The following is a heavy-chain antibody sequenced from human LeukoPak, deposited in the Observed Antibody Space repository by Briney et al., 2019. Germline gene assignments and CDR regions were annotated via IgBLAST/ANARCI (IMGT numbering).Heavy chain of an antibody. CDR2: IYHSGST. CDR1: GYSISSGYY. V-gene: IGHV4-38-2*02. Sequence: SETLSLTCTVSGYSISSGYYWGWIRQPPGKGLEWIGSIYHSGSTYYNPSLKSRVTISVDTSKNQFSLKLSSVTAADTAVYYCATQWLDAFDIWGQGTIVTVSS. J-gene: IGHJ3*02. D-gene: IGHD6-19*01. CDR3: ATQWLDAFDI.